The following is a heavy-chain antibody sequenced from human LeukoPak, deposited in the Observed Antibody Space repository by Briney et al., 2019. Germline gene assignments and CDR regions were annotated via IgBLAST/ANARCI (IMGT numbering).Heavy chain of an antibody. J-gene: IGHJ4*02. V-gene: IGHV3-53*01. CDR1: GFTVSSNY. Sequence: GGSLRLSCVASGFTVSSNYMSWVRQAPGKGLEWVSVIYSGGSTYYADSVKGRFTISRDNSKNTLYLQMNSLRAEDTAAYYCARDSTGEYYFDYWGQGTLVTVSS. CDR2: IYSGGST. CDR3: ARDSTGEYYFDY. D-gene: IGHD7-27*01.